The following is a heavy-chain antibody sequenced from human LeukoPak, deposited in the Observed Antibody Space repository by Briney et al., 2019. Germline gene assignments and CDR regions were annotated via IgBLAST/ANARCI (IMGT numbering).Heavy chain of an antibody. D-gene: IGHD2-2*02. CDR2: MNPDSGNT. CDR1: GYTFTSYD. Sequence: ASVKVSCKASGYTFTSYDINWVRQATGQGLEWMGWMNPDSGNTGYAQNFQGRVTMTSNTSISTAYMELSSLRSEDTAVYYCARGSFRGYCSSTSCYTVNYWSQGTLVTVSS. J-gene: IGHJ4*02. V-gene: IGHV1-8*01. CDR3: ARGSFRGYCSSTSCYTVNY.